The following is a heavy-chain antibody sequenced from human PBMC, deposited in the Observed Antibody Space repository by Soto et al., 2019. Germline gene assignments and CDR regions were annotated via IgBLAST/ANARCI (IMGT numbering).Heavy chain of an antibody. CDR1: GFTFSSYA. CDR3: ANYGDYDYYYYYGMDV. D-gene: IGHD4-17*01. Sequence: GGSLRLSCAASGFTFSSYAMSWVRQAPGKGLEWVSAISGSGGSTYYADSVKGRFTTSRDNSKNTLYLQMNSLRAEDTAVYYCANYGDYDYYYYYGMDVWGQGTTVTVSS. V-gene: IGHV3-23*01. J-gene: IGHJ6*02. CDR2: ISGSGGST.